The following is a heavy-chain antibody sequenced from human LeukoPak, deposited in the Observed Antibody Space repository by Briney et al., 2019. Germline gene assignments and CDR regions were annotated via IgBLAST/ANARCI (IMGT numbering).Heavy chain of an antibody. D-gene: IGHD2/OR15-2a*01. CDR2: ISATGDRT. CDR3: AKDLPQSMTGYFDY. J-gene: IGHJ4*02. CDR1: GFTFSSYA. V-gene: IGHV3-23*01. Sequence: GGSLRLSCAASGFTFSSYAMTWVRQAPEKGLERVSYISATGDRTYYADSVKGRFTISRDNSKNTLYLQMNSLRAGDTAVYYCAKDLPQSMTGYFDYWGQGTLVSVSS.